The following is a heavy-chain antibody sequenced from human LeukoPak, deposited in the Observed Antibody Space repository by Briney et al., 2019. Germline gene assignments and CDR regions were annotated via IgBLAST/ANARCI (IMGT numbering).Heavy chain of an antibody. D-gene: IGHD2-2*01. J-gene: IGHJ5*02. CDR1: GFTFSGYA. Sequence: GGSLRLSCAASGFTFSGYAMHWVRQAPGKGLECVSGISSNGGSTYYANSVKGRFTISRDNSKNTLYLQMGSLRADDMAVYYCARGAGYCSSTSCPPYWFDPWGQGTLVTVSS. V-gene: IGHV3-64*01. CDR3: ARGAGYCSSTSCPPYWFDP. CDR2: ISSNGGST.